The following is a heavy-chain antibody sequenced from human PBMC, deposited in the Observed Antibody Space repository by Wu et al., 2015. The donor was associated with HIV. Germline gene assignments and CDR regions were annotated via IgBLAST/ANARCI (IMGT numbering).Heavy chain of an antibody. D-gene: IGHD5-24*01. J-gene: IGHJ3*02. CDR3: ARGLGGLQLSAFDI. Sequence: QVQLVQSGAEVKKPGASVKVSCKASAYTFTSYDINWVRQAPGQGLEWMGRIIPIFGTANYAQKFQGRVTITADESTSTAYMELSSLRSEDTAVYYXARGLGGLQLSAFDIWGQGTMVTVSS. CDR2: IIPIFGTA. V-gene: IGHV1-69*18. CDR1: AYTFTSYD.